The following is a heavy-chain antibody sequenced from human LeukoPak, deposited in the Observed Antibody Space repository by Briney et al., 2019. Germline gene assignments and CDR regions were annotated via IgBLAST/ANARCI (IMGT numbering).Heavy chain of an antibody. CDR1: GFTFSTYT. V-gene: IGHV3-23*01. J-gene: IGHJ4*02. CDR3: AKDYAAAGTYFDY. CDR2: IGSSGGGI. Sequence: GGSLRLSCAASGFTFSTYTMYWVRHPPGKRLEWVSIIGSSGGGIHYADSVKGRFTISRDNSKNTLYLQMNSLRAEDTAVYYCAKDYAAAGTYFDYWAREPWSPSLQ. D-gene: IGHD6-13*01.